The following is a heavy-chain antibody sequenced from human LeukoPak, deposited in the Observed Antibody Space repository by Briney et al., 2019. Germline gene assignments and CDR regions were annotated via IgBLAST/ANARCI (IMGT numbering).Heavy chain of an antibody. CDR2: IYHSGST. CDR3: ARPRYSSSWYYFDY. J-gene: IGHJ4*02. D-gene: IGHD6-13*01. CDR1: GGSISSGGYS. V-gene: IGHV4-30-2*02. Sequence: PSQTLSLTCAVSGGSISSGGYSWSWIRQPPGKGLEWIGYIYHSGSTNYNPSLKSRVTISVDTSKNQFSLKLSSVTAADTAVYYCARPRYSSSWYYFDYWGQGTLVTVSS.